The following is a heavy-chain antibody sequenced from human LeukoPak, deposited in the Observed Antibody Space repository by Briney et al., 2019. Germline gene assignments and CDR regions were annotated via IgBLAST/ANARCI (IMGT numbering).Heavy chain of an antibody. V-gene: IGHV3-9*01. Sequence: GGSLRLSCVASGFTFDNYAMHWVRHAPGKGLEWVSGISWNSGSMGYADSVKGRFTISRDNAKNSLYLQMNSLRAEDTALYYCAKDRTHYYGSGSYYDYWGQGTLVTVSS. CDR1: GFTFDNYA. D-gene: IGHD3-10*01. CDR3: AKDRTHYYGSGSYYDY. CDR2: ISWNSGSM. J-gene: IGHJ4*02.